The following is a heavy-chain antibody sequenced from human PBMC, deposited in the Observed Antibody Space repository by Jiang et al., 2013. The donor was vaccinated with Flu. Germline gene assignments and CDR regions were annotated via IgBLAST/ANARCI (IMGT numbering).Heavy chain of an antibody. Sequence: GPGLVKPSETLSLTCTVSGGSISSYYWSWIRQPPGKGLEWIGYINYSGSTSYNPSLKSRVTMSVDTFKNQFSLELNSVTAADTAVYYCARSQFSSSSWPFDDWGQGTLVTVSS. CDR1: GGSISSYY. D-gene: IGHD6-13*01. J-gene: IGHJ4*02. CDR2: INYSGST. CDR3: ARSQFSSSSWPFDD. V-gene: IGHV4-59*08.